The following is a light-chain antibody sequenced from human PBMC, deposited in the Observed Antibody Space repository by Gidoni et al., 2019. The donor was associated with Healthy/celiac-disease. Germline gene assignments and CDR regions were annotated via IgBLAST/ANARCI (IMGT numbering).Light chain of an antibody. CDR3: CSYAGSYTYVV. CDR2: DVS. V-gene: IGLV2-11*01. J-gene: IGLJ2*01. Sequence: QSALTPPRSVSGSPGPSVTISCTVTSSDVGGYNYVSWYQQHPGKAPKLMIYDVSKRPSGVPDRFSGSKSGNTASLTISGLQAEDEADYYCCSYAGSYTYVVFGGGTKLTVL. CDR1: SSDVGGYNY.